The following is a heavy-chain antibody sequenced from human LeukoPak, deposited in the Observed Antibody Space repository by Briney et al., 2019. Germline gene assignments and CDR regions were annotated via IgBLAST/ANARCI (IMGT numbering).Heavy chain of an antibody. CDR1: GFTFTSYT. CDR3: ARYVDTTMLK. Sequence: GGSLRLSCAASGFTFTSYTMNWVRQAPGKGLEWVSYISSSSSTIYYADSVKGRFTISRDNAKNSLYLQMNSLRDEDTAVYYCARYVDTTMLKWGQGTLVTVSS. D-gene: IGHD5-18*01. V-gene: IGHV3-48*02. CDR2: ISSSSSTI. J-gene: IGHJ4*02.